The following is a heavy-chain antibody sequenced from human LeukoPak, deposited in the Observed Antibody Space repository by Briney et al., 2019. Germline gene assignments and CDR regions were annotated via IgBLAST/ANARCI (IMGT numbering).Heavy chain of an antibody. CDR1: GFTFSSYS. V-gene: IGHV3-21*01. CDR3: AKESAAAGTSYYYYYMDV. D-gene: IGHD6-13*01. Sequence: GGSLRLSCADSGFTFSSYSMNWVRQAPGKGLEWVSSISSSSSDIYYADSVKGRFTISRDNAKNSLYLQMSSLRAEDTAVYYCAKESAAAGTSYYYYYMDVWGKGTTVTVSS. J-gene: IGHJ6*03. CDR2: ISSSSSDI.